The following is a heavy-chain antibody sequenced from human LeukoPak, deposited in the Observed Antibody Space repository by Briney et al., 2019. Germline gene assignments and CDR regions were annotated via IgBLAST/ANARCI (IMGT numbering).Heavy chain of an antibody. CDR3: ARHKVEWAGPPPPPDY. Sequence: HGESLKISCKGSGYSFTSYWIGWVRQMPGKGLEWMGFIYPGDSDTRYSPSFQGQVTISADKSISTAYLQWSSLKASDTAMYYCARHKVEWAGPPPPPDYWGQGTLVTVSS. J-gene: IGHJ4*02. V-gene: IGHV5-51*01. CDR2: IYPGDSDT. D-gene: IGHD6-19*01. CDR1: GYSFTSYW.